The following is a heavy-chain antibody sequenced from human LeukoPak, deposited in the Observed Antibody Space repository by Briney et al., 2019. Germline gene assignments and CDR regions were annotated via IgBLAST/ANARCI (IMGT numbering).Heavy chain of an antibody. J-gene: IGHJ5*02. CDR1: GGSISSGGYY. V-gene: IGHV4-31*03. CDR3: ARGHTVTTGEGFDP. Sequence: PSQTLSLTCTVSGGSISSGGYYWSWIRQHPGEGLEWIGYIYYSGTTYYNPSLKSRVTISVDTSKNQFSLKLTSVTAADTAVYYCARGHTVTTGEGFDPWGQGTLVTVSS. CDR2: IYYSGTT. D-gene: IGHD4-17*01.